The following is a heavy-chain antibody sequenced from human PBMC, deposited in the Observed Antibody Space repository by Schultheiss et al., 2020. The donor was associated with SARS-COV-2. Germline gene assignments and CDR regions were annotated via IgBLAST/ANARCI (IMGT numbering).Heavy chain of an antibody. Sequence: SETLSLTCTVSGVSISSYYWGWIRQPPGKGLEWIGYIYYSGSTNYNPSLKSRVTISVDTSTNQFSLTLSSVTAVDTAVYYCARLLRQDIVATIYDYWGQGTLVTVSS. J-gene: IGHJ4*02. CDR2: IYYSGST. V-gene: IGHV4-59*01. CDR3: ARLLRQDIVATIYDY. D-gene: IGHD5-12*01. CDR1: GVSISSYY.